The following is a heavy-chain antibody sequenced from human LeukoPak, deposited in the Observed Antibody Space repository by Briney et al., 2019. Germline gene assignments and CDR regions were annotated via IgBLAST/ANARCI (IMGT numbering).Heavy chain of an antibody. V-gene: IGHV4-34*01. Sequence: PSETLSLTCAVYGGSFSGYYWSWIRQPPGKGLEWIGEINHSGSTNYNPSLKSRVTISVDASKNQFSLNLNSVTAADTAVYYCARRYTSGWYNYWGQGILVTVSS. CDR3: ARRYTSGWYNY. CDR2: INHSGST. J-gene: IGHJ4*02. D-gene: IGHD6-19*01. CDR1: GGSFSGYY.